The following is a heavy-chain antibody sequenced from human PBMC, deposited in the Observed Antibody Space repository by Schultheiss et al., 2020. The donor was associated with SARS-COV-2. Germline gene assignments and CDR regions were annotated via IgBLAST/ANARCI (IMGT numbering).Heavy chain of an antibody. Sequence: GGSLRLSCKASGYTFSSYAMHWVRQVPGKGLEWVAVISPDGSNKNYADSVKGQFTISRDNSKNTPYLQMNSLKAGDTAVYYCARSVGYQLLAPSGSWGQGTLVTVSS. D-gene: IGHD2-2*01. J-gene: IGHJ1*01. V-gene: IGHV3-30*01. CDR2: ISPDGSNK. CDR3: ARSVGYQLLAPSGS. CDR1: GYTFSSYA.